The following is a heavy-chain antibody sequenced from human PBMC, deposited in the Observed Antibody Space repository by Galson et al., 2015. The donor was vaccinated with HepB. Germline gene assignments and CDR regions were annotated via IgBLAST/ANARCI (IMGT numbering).Heavy chain of an antibody. CDR1: GGTFSSYA. J-gene: IGHJ6*02. CDR2: IIPIFGIA. V-gene: IGHV1-69*13. Sequence: SVKVSCKASGGTFSSYAISWVRQAPGQGLEWMGGIIPIFGIANYAQEFQGRVTITADESTSTAYMELSSLRSEDTAVYYCARGGSGSYYKDVRDDDYYGMDVWGQGTTVTVSS. CDR3: ARGGSGSYYKDVRDDDYYGMDV. D-gene: IGHD3-10*01.